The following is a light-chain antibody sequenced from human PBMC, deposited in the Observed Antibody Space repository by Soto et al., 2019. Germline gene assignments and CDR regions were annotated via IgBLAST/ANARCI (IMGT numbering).Light chain of an antibody. CDR1: QSISSY. V-gene: IGKV1-39*01. CDR2: AAS. Sequence: DIQMTQSPSSLSASVGDRVTITCRASQSISSYLNWYQQKPGKAPKLLIYAASSLQSGVPSRFSGSGSWTDFTLTISSLQPEDFATYYCQQRKTFGQGTKVDTK. CDR3: QQRKT. J-gene: IGKJ2*01.